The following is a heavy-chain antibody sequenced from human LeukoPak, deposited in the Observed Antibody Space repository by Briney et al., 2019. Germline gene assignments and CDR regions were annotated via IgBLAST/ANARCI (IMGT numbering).Heavy chain of an antibody. D-gene: IGHD3-22*01. CDR2: IKQDGSEK. CDR1: GFTFSSYW. J-gene: IGHJ4*02. V-gene: IGHV3-7*01. Sequence: GGSLRLSCAASGFTFSSYWMSWVRQAPGKGLEWVANIKQDGSEKYYVDSVKGRFTISRDNAKNSLYLQMNSLRAEDTAVYYCARGMRSYDSSGYYSFDYWGQGTLVTVSS. CDR3: ARGMRSYDSSGYYSFDY.